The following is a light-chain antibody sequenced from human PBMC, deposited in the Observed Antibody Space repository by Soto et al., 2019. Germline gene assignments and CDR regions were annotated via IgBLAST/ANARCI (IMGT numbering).Light chain of an antibody. CDR2: DVS. J-gene: IGLJ1*01. V-gene: IGLV2-11*01. CDR1: SSDVGRYDY. CDR3: CSFAGSYTYV. Sequence: QSVLTQPCSMSGSPGQSVTISSTGTSSDVGRYDYVSWYQQHPGKAPKLIIYDVSERPSGVPDRFSGSKFGNTASLTISGLQAEDEADYSCCSFAGSYTYVFGTGTKVTVL.